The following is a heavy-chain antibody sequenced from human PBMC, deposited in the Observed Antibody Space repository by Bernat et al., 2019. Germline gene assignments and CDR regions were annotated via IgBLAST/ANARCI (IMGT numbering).Heavy chain of an antibody. CDR2: ISYDGSNK. CDR3: AKDRGYGDPPHY. Sequence: QVQLVESGGGVVQPGRSLRLSCAASGFTFSSYGMHWVRQAPGKGLEWVAVISYDGSNKYYADSVKGRFTISRDNSKNTLYLQMNSLRAEDTAVYYCAKDRGYGDPPHYWGQGTLVTVSS. V-gene: IGHV3-30*18. D-gene: IGHD4-17*01. J-gene: IGHJ4*02. CDR1: GFTFSSYG.